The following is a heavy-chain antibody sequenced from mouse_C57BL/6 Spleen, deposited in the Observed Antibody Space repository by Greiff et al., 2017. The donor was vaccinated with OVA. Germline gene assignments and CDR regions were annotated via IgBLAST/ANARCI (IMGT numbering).Heavy chain of an antibody. D-gene: IGHD2-10*02. Sequence: QVQLQQSGPELVKPGASVKISCKASGYAFSSSWMNWVKQRPGKGLEWIGRIYPGDGDTNYNGKFKGKAKLTADKSSSTAYMQLSSLTSEDSAVYFCAREKGVWFFFDYWGQGTTLTVSS. CDR2: IYPGDGDT. CDR1: GYAFSSSW. V-gene: IGHV1-82*01. J-gene: IGHJ2*01. CDR3: AREKGVWFFFDY.